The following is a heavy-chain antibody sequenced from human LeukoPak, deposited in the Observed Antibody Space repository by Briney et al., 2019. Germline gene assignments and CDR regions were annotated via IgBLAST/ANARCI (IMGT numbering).Heavy chain of an antibody. V-gene: IGHV1-3*01. CDR3: ARGGIAAGFDY. D-gene: IGHD6-13*01. Sequence: ASVKVSCKASGYTFTSYAMHWVRQAPGQRLEWMGWIDAGNGNTKYSQKFQGRVTITRDTSASTAYMELSSLRSEDTAVYYCARGGIAAGFDYWGQGTLVTVSS. CDR1: GYTFTSYA. CDR2: IDAGNGNT. J-gene: IGHJ4*02.